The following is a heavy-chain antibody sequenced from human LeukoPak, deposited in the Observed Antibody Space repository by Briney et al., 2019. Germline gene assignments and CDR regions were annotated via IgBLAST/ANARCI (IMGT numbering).Heavy chain of an antibody. CDR2: INPSGGST. J-gene: IGHJ3*02. Sequence: ASVKVSCKASGYTFTSYYMHWVRQAPGQGLEWMGIINPSGGSTSYAQKFQGRVTMTRDTSTSTVYMELSSLRSEDTAVYYCARGAQPSIVVVPAATVAGALDDAFDIWGQGTMVTVSS. V-gene: IGHV1-46*01. CDR1: GYTFTSYY. D-gene: IGHD2-2*01. CDR3: ARGAQPSIVVVPAATVAGALDDAFDI.